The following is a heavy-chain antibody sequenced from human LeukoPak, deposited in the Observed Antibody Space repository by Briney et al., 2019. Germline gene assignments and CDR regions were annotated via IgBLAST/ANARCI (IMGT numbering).Heavy chain of an antibody. V-gene: IGHV3-72*01. CDR2: SRDKANSYTT. CDR1: GFTFSDHY. Sequence: GGSLRLSCAASGFTFSDHYMDWVRQAPGKGLEWVGRSRDKANSYTTEYAASVKGRFTISRDDSKTSLYLQMNSLKTEDTAVYYCVRIEKIQLWKPEGNYYYYSMDLWGRGTTVTVSS. J-gene: IGHJ6*02. CDR3: VRIEKIQLWKPEGNYYYYSMDL. D-gene: IGHD5-18*01.